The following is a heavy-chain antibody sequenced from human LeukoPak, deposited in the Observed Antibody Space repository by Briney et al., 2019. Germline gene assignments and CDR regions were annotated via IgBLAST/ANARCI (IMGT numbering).Heavy chain of an antibody. CDR3: ARVEGIAVAGSDY. CDR2: INPNSGGT. CDR1: GYTFTGYY. V-gene: IGHV1-2*02. Sequence: GASVKVSFKASGYTFTGYYMHWVRQAPGQGLEWMGWINPNSGGTNYAQKFQGRVTMTRDTSISTAYMELSRLRSDDTAVYYCARVEGIAVAGSDYWGQGTLVTVSS. D-gene: IGHD6-19*01. J-gene: IGHJ4*02.